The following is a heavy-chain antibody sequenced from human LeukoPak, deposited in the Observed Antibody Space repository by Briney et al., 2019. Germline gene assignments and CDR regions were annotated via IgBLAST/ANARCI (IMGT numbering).Heavy chain of an antibody. CDR3: ATRYCTTTTCDAMDY. J-gene: IGHJ4*02. D-gene: IGHD2-2*01. Sequence: GGSLRLSSAASGFTSRTYTMNWVRQAPRKGLEWVSSIDASDTSIHHADSVKGRFAISRDNAKSSLYLQMNSLRAEDTAVYYCATRYCTTTTCDAMDYWGQGTLVTVSS. V-gene: IGHV3-21*01. CDR2: IDASDTSI. CDR1: GFTSRTYT.